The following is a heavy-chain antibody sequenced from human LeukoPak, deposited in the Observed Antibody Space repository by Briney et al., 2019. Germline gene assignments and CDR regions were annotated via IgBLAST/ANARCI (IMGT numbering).Heavy chain of an antibody. CDR2: ISGSGGST. D-gene: IGHD3-22*01. J-gene: IGHJ4*02. Sequence: GGSLRLSCAASGFTFSSYAMSWVRQAPGKGLEWVSAISGSGGSTYYADSVKGRFTISRDNSKNTLYLQMNSLRAEDTAVYYCAKDLSGYYYDSSGKDYWGQGTLVTVSS. CDR3: AKDLSGYYYDSSGKDY. CDR1: GFTFSSYA. V-gene: IGHV3-23*01.